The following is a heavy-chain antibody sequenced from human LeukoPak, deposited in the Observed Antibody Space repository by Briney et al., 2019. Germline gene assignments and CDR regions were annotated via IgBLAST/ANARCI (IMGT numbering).Heavy chain of an antibody. CDR2: ISWNSGSI. CDR1: GFTFDDYA. J-gene: IGHJ3*02. Sequence: GRSLRLSCAASGFTFDDYAMHWVRQAPGKGLEWVSGISWNSGSIGYADSVKGRFTISRDNAKNSLYLQMNSLRAEDTALYYCAKGGNPATVPAAMSGDAFDIWGQGTMVTVSS. D-gene: IGHD2-2*01. V-gene: IGHV3-9*01. CDR3: AKGGNPATVPAAMSGDAFDI.